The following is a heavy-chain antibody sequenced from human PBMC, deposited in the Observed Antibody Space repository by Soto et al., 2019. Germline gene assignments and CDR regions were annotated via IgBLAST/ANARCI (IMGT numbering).Heavy chain of an antibody. J-gene: IGHJ4*02. Sequence: PSQTLSLTCAISGDSVSSNSVAWNWIRQSPSRGLEWLGRTYYRSRWYNDYAVSVKSRMTINPDTSKNQFSLQLNSVTPEDTAVYYCARISYSSGTPYFDYWGQGTLVTV. CDR2: TYYRSRWYN. D-gene: IGHD6-25*01. CDR1: GDSVSSNSVA. V-gene: IGHV6-1*01. CDR3: ARISYSSGTPYFDY.